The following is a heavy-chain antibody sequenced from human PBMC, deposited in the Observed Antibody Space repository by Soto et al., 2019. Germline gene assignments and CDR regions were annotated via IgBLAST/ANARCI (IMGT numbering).Heavy chain of an antibody. D-gene: IGHD1-26*01. CDR2: IIPIFGTA. Sequence: SVKVSCKASGGTFSSYAISWVRQAPGQGLEWMGGIIPIFGTANYAQKFQGRVTITADESTSTAYMELSSLRSEDTAVYYCARDLSVGATTFDYWGQGTLVTVSS. CDR3: ARDLSVGATTFDY. J-gene: IGHJ4*02. V-gene: IGHV1-69*13. CDR1: GGTFSSYA.